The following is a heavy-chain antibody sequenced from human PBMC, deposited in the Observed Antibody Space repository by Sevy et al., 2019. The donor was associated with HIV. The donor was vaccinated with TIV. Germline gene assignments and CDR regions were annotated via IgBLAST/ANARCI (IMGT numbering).Heavy chain of an antibody. CDR2: FDPDETLI. D-gene: IGHD1-26*01. CDR3: TTLRADSPKFVLLPTAYLSFDF. CDR1: EKTLTEIS. J-gene: IGHJ4*02. V-gene: IGHV1-24*01. Sequence: ASVKVSCKVSEKTLTEISIHWVRQVHGKGLEWMGGFDPDETLILYARKFQGRVTMTEDTSTDTAYMDLGSLRFEDTAVYYCTTLRADSPKFVLLPTAYLSFDFWGQGTMVTVSS.